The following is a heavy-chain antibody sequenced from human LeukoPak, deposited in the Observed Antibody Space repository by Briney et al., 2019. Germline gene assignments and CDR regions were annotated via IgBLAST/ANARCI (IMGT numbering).Heavy chain of an antibody. V-gene: IGHV1-8*01. CDR3: ARDPLLDTRYNWFDP. CDR2: MNPNSGNT. Sequence: ASVKVSCKASGYTFTSYDINWVRQATGQGLVWMGWMNPNSGNTGYAQKFQGRVTMTRNTSISTAYMELSSLRSEDTAVYYCARDPLLDTRYNWFDPWGQGTLVTVSS. J-gene: IGHJ5*02. D-gene: IGHD1-26*01. CDR1: GYTFTSYD.